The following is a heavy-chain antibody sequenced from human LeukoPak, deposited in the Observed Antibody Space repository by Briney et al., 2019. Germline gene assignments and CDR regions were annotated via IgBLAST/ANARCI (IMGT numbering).Heavy chain of an antibody. CDR3: ARGFDILTGSYYYGMDV. Sequence: ASVKVSCKASGYTFTSYDINWVRQATGQGLEWMGWMNPNSGNTGYAQKFQGRVTMTRNTSISTAYMELSSLRSEDTAVYYCARGFDILTGSYYYGMDVWGQGTTVTVSS. J-gene: IGHJ6*02. CDR2: MNPNSGNT. V-gene: IGHV1-8*01. CDR1: GYTFTSYD. D-gene: IGHD3-9*01.